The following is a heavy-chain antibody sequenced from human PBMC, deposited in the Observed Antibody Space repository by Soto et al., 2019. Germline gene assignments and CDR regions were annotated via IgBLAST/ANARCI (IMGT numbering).Heavy chain of an antibody. CDR3: ARDQPLLGLGEPKAHVAFDI. J-gene: IGHJ3*02. V-gene: IGHV4-31*03. CDR2: IYYSGST. Sequence: PSETLSLTCTVSGGSISSGGYYWSWIRQHPGKGLEWIGYIYYSGSTYYNPSLKSRVTISVDTSKNQFSLKLSSVTAADTAVYYCARDQPLLGLGEPKAHVAFDIWGKGKMVTV. CDR1: GGSISSGGYY. D-gene: IGHD3-10*01.